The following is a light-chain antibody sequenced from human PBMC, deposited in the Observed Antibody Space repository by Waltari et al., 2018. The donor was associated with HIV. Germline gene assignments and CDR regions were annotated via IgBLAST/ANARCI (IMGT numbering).Light chain of an antibody. Sequence: QSVLTQPPSASGTPGQRVPISCSGSISPLGSNTVNWYQQPPGTAPKLLIYHNDQRPSGVPDRFSASKSGTSASLAISGLRSEDEADYYCATWDESLDGPMFGGGTKLTVL. CDR1: ISPLGSNT. CDR2: HND. V-gene: IGLV1-44*01. CDR3: ATWDESLDGPM. J-gene: IGLJ3*02.